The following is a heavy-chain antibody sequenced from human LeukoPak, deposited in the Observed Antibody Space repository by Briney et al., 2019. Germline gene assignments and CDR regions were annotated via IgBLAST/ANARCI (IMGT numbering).Heavy chain of an antibody. Sequence: GGSLRLSCAASGFTFSDYYMSWIRQAPGKGLEWVSYISNSGSTIYYADSVKGRFTISRDSAKNSLYLQMNSLRAEDTAVYYCARAPYCSGGSCYDDYWGQGTLVTVSS. CDR3: ARAPYCSGGSCYDDY. D-gene: IGHD2-15*01. CDR2: ISNSGSTI. V-gene: IGHV3-11*04. J-gene: IGHJ4*02. CDR1: GFTFSDYY.